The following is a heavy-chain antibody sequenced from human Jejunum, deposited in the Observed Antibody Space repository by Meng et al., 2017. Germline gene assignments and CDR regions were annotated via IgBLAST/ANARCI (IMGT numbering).Heavy chain of an antibody. J-gene: IGHJ4*02. Sequence: SETLSLTCAISGDSVSSNNAVWNWIRQSPSRGLEWLGRIFYRSEWHYDYAASVRSRITINPDTSKNQFSLKLRFVTAADTAVYYCARARGYSYGYDASSPIDYWGQGTLVTVSS. V-gene: IGHV6-1*01. D-gene: IGHD5-18*01. CDR2: IFYRSEWHY. CDR3: ARARGYSYGYDASSPIDY. CDR1: GDSVSSNNAV.